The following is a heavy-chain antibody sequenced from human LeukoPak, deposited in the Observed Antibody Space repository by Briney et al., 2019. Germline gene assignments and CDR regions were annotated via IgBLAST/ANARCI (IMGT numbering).Heavy chain of an antibody. CDR3: SSAKPNYDSSGYSDYAFDI. CDR2: VIPFFVTA. V-gene: IGHV1-69*05. CDR1: VGTFSSYA. D-gene: IGHD3-22*01. J-gene: IGHJ3*02. Sequence: GASVKVSCKASVGTFSSYAISWVGQAPGQGIEWLGGVIPFFVTANYAKKFQGRVTITTDETKSTTYMPLSSMISEDTAVHYCSSAKPNYDSSGYSDYAFDIWGQGTMVTVSS.